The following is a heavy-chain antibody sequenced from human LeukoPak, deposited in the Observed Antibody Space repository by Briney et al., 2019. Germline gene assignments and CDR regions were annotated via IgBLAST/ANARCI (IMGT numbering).Heavy chain of an antibody. CDR2: ISSSSSYI. CDR1: GFTFSSYS. CDR3: ARETPDGYDY. Sequence: PGGSLRLSCAASGFTFSSYSMNWVRQAPGKGLEWVSSISSSSSYIYYADSVKGRFTISRDNAKNSLYLQMNSLRADDTAVYYCARETPDGYDYWGRGTLVTVSS. D-gene: IGHD5-24*01. V-gene: IGHV3-21*01. J-gene: IGHJ4*02.